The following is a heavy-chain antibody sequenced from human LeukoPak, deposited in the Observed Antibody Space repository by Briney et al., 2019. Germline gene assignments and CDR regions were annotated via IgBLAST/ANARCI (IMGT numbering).Heavy chain of an antibody. V-gene: IGHV1-46*01. CDR3: ARKPRGRVELVPHRFAFDI. D-gene: IGHD6-13*01. CDR2: INPSGGST. CDR1: GYTFTSYY. Sequence: ASVKVSCKASGYTFTSYYMHWVRQAPGQGLEWMGIINPSGGSTSCAQKFQGRVTMTRDTSTSTVYMELSSVTAADTAVYYCARKPRGRVELVPHRFAFDIWGQGTMVTVSS. J-gene: IGHJ3*02.